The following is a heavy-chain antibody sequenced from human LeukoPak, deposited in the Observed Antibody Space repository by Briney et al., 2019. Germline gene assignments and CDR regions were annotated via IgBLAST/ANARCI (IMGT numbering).Heavy chain of an antibody. D-gene: IGHD5-12*01. CDR1: GGSFSGYY. Sequence: PSETLSLTCAVYGGSFSGYYWSWIRQPPGKGLEWIGEINHSGSTNYNPSLKSRVTISVDTSKNQFSLKLSSVTAADTAVYYCARHSGSKSWLRSEPAFGLDYWGQGTLVTVSS. CDR2: INHSGST. V-gene: IGHV4-34*01. CDR3: ARHSGSKSWLRSEPAFGLDY. J-gene: IGHJ4*02.